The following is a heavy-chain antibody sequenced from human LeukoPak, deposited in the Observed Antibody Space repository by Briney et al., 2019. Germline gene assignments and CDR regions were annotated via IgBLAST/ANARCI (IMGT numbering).Heavy chain of an antibody. CDR3: ARAPFYLHSSAWD. CDR1: GYTFINYD. Sequence: ASVKVSCKASGYTFINYDINWVRQATGQGLEWMGWMSPNSGNTGYAQRFQGRVTMTRNTSISTAYMELSSLKSEDTAVYYCARAPFYLHSSAWDWGQGTLVTVSS. D-gene: IGHD3-22*01. J-gene: IGHJ4*02. V-gene: IGHV1-8*01. CDR2: MSPNSGNT.